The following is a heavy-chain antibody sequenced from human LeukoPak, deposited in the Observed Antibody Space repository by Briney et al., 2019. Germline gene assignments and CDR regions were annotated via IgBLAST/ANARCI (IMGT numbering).Heavy chain of an antibody. D-gene: IGHD2-21*02. Sequence: SETLSLTCAVSGGSISSSTYYWGWIRQPPGKGLEWIGNIYYTGSTYYNPSLKSRVTISVDTSKNQFSLKLSSVTAADTAVYYCARETVTAFDPWGQGTLVTVSS. J-gene: IGHJ5*02. CDR2: IYYTGST. CDR3: ARETVTAFDP. CDR1: GGSISSSTYY. V-gene: IGHV4-39*01.